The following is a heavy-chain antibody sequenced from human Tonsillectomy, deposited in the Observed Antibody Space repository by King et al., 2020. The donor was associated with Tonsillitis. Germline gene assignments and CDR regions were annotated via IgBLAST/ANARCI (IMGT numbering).Heavy chain of an antibody. CDR2: ISYDGSNK. CDR1: GFTFSNYA. V-gene: IGHV3-30*01. J-gene: IGHJ4*02. D-gene: IGHD2-8*01. Sequence: VQLVESGGGVVQPGRSLRLPCAASGFTFSNYAMHWVRQAPGKGLEWVAVISYDGSNKYYADSVKGRFTISRDNFQNTLYLQMDSLRPEDTAVYYCARLQFCTNGVCYNDEWGHLDYWGPGTLAT. CDR3: ARLQFCTNGVCYNDEWGHLDY.